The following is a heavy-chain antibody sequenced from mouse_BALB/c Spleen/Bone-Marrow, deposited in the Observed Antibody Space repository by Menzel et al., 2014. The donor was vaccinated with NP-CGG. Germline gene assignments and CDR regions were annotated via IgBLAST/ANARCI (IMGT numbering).Heavy chain of an antibody. CDR1: GFTFTDYY. Sequence: DVMLVESGGGLVQPGGSLRLSCATSGFTFTDYYMTWVRQPPGEALEWVAFIRNKVNGYTAEYSASVKGRFTVSRDDSQSIHYLQMNTLRAEDSATYYCAKFNGTGYFDYWGQGTTLTVSS. J-gene: IGHJ2*01. CDR3: AKFNGTGYFDY. V-gene: IGHV7-3*02. D-gene: IGHD4-1*01. CDR2: IRNKVNGYTA.